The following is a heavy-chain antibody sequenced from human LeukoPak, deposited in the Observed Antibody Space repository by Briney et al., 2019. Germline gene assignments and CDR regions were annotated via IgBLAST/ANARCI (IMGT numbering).Heavy chain of an antibody. V-gene: IGHV3-7*04. J-gene: IGHJ4*02. CDR1: GFTFSNYW. Sequence: PGGSLSLSCAASGFTFSNYWMSWVRQAPGKGLEWVANINQDGSGKYYVDSVKGRFTISRDNAKNSLYLQMNSLRAEDTAVYYCARGSYYPGYWGQGTLVTVSS. D-gene: IGHD1-26*01. CDR2: INQDGSGK. CDR3: ARGSYYPGY.